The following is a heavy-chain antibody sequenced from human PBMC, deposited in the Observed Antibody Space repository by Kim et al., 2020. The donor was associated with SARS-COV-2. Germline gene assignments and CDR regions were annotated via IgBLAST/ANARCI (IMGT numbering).Heavy chain of an antibody. J-gene: IGHJ4*02. Sequence: YADSVKGRFTISRDNSKNTLYLQMNSLRAEDTAVYYCARVGYGDYVAFDYWGQGTLVTVSS. CDR3: ARVGYGDYVAFDY. D-gene: IGHD4-17*01. V-gene: IGHV3-30*01.